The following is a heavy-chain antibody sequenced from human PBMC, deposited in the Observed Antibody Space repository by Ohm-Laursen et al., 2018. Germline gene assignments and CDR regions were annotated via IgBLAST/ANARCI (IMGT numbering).Heavy chain of an antibody. D-gene: IGHD1-26*01. CDR3: ATWVGTTGGDGFDI. Sequence: SLRLSCAASGFTFSSYGMHWVRQAPGKGLEWVAVISYDGSNKYYADSVKGRFTISRDNAKNSLYLQMNSLRADDTAVYYCATWVGTTGGDGFDIWGQGTMVTVSS. CDR2: ISYDGSNK. V-gene: IGHV3-30*03. CDR1: GFTFSSYG. J-gene: IGHJ3*02.